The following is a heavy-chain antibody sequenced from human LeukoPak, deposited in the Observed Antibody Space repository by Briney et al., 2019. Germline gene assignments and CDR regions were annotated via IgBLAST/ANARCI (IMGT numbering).Heavy chain of an antibody. V-gene: IGHV4-59*01. J-gene: IGHJ5*02. Sequence: PSETLSLTCTVSGGSISSYYWSWIRQPPGKGLEWIGYIYYSGSTNYNPSLKSRVTISVDTSKNQFSLKLSSVTAADTAVYYCARDGDYVPGWFDPWGQGTLVTVSS. CDR1: GGSISSYY. CDR3: ARDGDYVPGWFDP. D-gene: IGHD4-17*01. CDR2: IYYSGST.